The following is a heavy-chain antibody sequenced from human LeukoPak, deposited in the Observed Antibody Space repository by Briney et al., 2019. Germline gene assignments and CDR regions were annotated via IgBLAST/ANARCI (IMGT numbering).Heavy chain of an antibody. CDR1: GGSVSSGTYY. J-gene: IGHJ6*04. V-gene: IGHV4-61*01. CDR2: IYYSGST. D-gene: IGHD3-10*01. Sequence: PSETLSLTCTVSGGSVSSGTYYWSWTRQPPGKGLEWIGYIYYSGSTNYNPSLKSRVIISVDTSKNQLSLKLSSVTAADTAVYYCARGRIAMVRGVLYYYYYGMDVWGKGTTVTVSS. CDR3: ARGRIAMVRGVLYYYYYGMDV.